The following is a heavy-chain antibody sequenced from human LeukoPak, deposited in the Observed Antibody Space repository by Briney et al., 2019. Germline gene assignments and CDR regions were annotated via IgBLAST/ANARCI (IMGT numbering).Heavy chain of an antibody. CDR1: GGSFSGYY. CDR2: INHSGST. J-gene: IGHJ4*02. Sequence: SETLSLTCAVYGGSFSGYYWSWIRQPPGKGLEWIGEINHSGSTNYNPSLKSQVTISVDTSKNQFSLKLSSVTAADTAVYYCARERWLQPFDYWGQGTLVTVSS. CDR3: ARERWLQPFDY. V-gene: IGHV4-34*01. D-gene: IGHD5-24*01.